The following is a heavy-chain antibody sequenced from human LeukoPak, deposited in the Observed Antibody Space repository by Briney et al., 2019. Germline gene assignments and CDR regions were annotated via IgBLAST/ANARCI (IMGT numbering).Heavy chain of an antibody. Sequence: ASVKVSCKASGGTFSSYAINWVRQTPGQGLEWMGRIIPIFGTANYAHKFQGRVTITTDESTSTAYMELSSLRSDDTAIYYCARVKIFGVAISNWFDPWGQGTLVTVSS. CDR3: ARVKIFGVAISNWFDP. J-gene: IGHJ5*02. V-gene: IGHV1-69*05. CDR2: IIPIFGTA. CDR1: GGTFSSYA. D-gene: IGHD3-3*01.